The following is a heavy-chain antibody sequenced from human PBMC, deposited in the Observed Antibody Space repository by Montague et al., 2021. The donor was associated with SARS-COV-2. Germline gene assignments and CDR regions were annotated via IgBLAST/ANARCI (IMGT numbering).Heavy chain of an antibody. CDR3: ARVYDLWSGYYDY. J-gene: IGHJ4*02. CDR1: GFTFSSYE. D-gene: IGHD3-3*01. CDR2: ISSSGSTI. V-gene: IGHV3-48*03. Sequence: SLRLSCAASGFTFSSYEMNWVRQAPGKGLEWVSYISSSGSTIYYADSVKGRFTISRDNAKNSLYLQMNSLRAEDTAVYYCARVYDLWSGYYDYWGQGTLVTVSS.